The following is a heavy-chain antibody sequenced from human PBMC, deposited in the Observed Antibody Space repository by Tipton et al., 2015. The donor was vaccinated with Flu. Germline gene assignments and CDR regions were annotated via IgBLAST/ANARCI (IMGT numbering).Heavy chain of an antibody. J-gene: IGHJ4*02. V-gene: IGHV4-38-2*01. CDR2: IHHSGDA. Sequence: TLSLTCAVSDYSISSGYYWGWIRQPPGKGLEWIGSIHHSGDAYYIPSLKSRVTISVDTSKNQFSLKVTSVTAADTAVYFCARTTTDWSSFDYWGQGTLVTVSS. CDR1: DYSISSGYY. CDR3: ARTTTDWSSFDY. D-gene: IGHD2-2*01.